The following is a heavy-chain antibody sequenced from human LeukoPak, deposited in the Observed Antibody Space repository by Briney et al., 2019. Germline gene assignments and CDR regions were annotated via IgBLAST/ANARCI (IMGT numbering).Heavy chain of an antibody. CDR3: AAGTAADY. V-gene: IGHV3-11*03. J-gene: IGHJ4*02. D-gene: IGHD6-13*01. CDR2: ISITSSYT. CDR1: GIPFSDYY. Sequence: GGSLRPSYVVSGIPFSDYYMNWIRQAPGKGLEWISYISITSSYTDYADSVKGRFTISRDNAQNALFLQMNSLRVEDTAVYYCAAGTAADYWGQGTRVAVSS.